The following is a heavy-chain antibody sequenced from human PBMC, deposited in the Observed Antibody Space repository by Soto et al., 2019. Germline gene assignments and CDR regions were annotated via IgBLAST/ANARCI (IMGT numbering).Heavy chain of an antibody. D-gene: IGHD3-3*01. CDR2: ISAYNGNT. CDR3: ARGAIFGVVIPFDY. V-gene: IGHV1-18*04. Sequence: ASVKVSFKASGYTFTSYGISWVRQAPGQGLEWMGWISAYNGNTNCAQKLQGRVTMTTDTSTSTAYMELRSLRSDDTAVYYCARGAIFGVVIPFDYWGQGTLVTVSS. J-gene: IGHJ4*02. CDR1: GYTFTSYG.